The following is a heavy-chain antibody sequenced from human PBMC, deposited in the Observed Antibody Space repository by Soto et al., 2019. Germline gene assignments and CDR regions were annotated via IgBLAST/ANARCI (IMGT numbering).Heavy chain of an antibody. Sequence: GGSLRLSCAGFGFTFSAHSIDWVRQAPGKGLEWVGRGRNKPNSYATEYAASVKGRFTISRDESRNSLFLQVDGLKIEDTAAYYCVLNYGSQKYWGQGTLVTVSS. CDR2: GRNKPNSYAT. CDR3: VLNYGSQKY. CDR1: GFTFSAHS. J-gene: IGHJ4*02. V-gene: IGHV3-72*01. D-gene: IGHD3-10*01.